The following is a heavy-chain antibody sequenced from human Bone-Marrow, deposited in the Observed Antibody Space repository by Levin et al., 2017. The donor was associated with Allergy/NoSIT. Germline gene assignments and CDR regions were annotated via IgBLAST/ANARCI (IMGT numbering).Heavy chain of an antibody. CDR1: GFTFSNAW. CDR3: TTSVGYCSGGSCDGDYYYYYYMDV. CDR2: IKSKTDGGTT. D-gene: IGHD2-15*01. J-gene: IGHJ6*03. Sequence: GESLKISCAASGFTFSNAWMSWVRQAPGKGLEWVGRIKSKTDGGTTDYAAPVKGRFTISRDDSKNTLYLQMNSLKTEDTAVYYCTTSVGYCSGGSCDGDYYYYYYMDVWGKGTTVTVSS. V-gene: IGHV3-15*01.